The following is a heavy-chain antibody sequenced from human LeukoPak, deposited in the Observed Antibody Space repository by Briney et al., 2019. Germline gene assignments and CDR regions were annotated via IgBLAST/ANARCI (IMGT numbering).Heavy chain of an antibody. CDR1: GGSISSYY. CDR3: ARRPCIGEPLFDY. V-gene: IGHV4-59*01. Sequence: SETLSLTCTVSGGSISSYYWSWIRQPPGKGLEWIGYIYYSGSTNYNPSLKSRVTISVDTSKNQFSLKLSYVTAADTAVYYCARRPCIGEPLFDYWGQGTLVTVSS. J-gene: IGHJ4*02. CDR2: IYYSGST. D-gene: IGHD3-10*01.